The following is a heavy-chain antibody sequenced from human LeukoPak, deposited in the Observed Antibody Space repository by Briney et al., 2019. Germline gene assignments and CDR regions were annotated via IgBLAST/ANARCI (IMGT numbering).Heavy chain of an antibody. D-gene: IGHD2-2*03. V-gene: IGHV3-48*02. Sequence: GGSLRLSCAASGFTFSSYSMNWVRQAPGKGLEWVSYISSSSSTIYYADSVKGRFTISRDNAKNSLYLQMNSLRDEDTAVYYCASLDIVVVPAAIRNWFDPWGQGTLVTVSS. J-gene: IGHJ5*02. CDR1: GFTFSSYS. CDR2: ISSSSSTI. CDR3: ASLDIVVVPAAIRNWFDP.